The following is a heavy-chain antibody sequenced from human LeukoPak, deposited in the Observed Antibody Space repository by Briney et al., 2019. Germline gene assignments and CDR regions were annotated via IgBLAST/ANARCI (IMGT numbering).Heavy chain of an antibody. J-gene: IGHJ4*02. CDR2: INPNSGGT. Sequence: ASVKVSCKASGYTFTGYYMHWVRQAPAQGLEWMGWINPNSGGTNYAQKFQGRVTMTRDTSISTAYMELSRLRSDDTAVYYCAGAGSGSYYLLDWGQGTLVTVSS. CDR3: AGAGSGSYYLLD. CDR1: GYTFTGYY. V-gene: IGHV1-2*02. D-gene: IGHD3-10*01.